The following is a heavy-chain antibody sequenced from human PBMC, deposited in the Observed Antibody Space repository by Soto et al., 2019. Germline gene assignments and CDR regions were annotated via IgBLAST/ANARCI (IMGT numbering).Heavy chain of an antibody. V-gene: IGHV4-34*01. D-gene: IGHD3-16*01. J-gene: IGHJ3*02. CDR3: ARGLKRGLGAFDI. CDR1: GGSFSGYY. Sequence: QVQLQQWGAGLLKPSETLSLTCAVYGGSFSGYYWSWIRQPPGKGLEWIGEINHSGSTNYNPSLKSRVTISVDTSQSQFSLKLSAVTAAGTAVYYGARGLKRGLGAFDIWGQGTTVTVSS. CDR2: INHSGST.